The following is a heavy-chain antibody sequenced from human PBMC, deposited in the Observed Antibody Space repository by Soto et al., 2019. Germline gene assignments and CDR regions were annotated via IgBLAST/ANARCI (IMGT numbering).Heavy chain of an antibody. Sequence: QVQLVESGGGVVQPGSSLRLSCAASGYSFGGYAMYWVRQAPGRGLDWVAVIYYDGSNKYYGDSVRGRFTISRDNSKNTRYLQMNSLRVDDTALYYCARGTFGKGVTNDYWGQGTQVTVSS. D-gene: IGHD2-8*01. CDR1: GYSFGGYA. CDR3: ARGTFGKGVTNDY. CDR2: IYYDGSNK. V-gene: IGHV3-30*04. J-gene: IGHJ4*02.